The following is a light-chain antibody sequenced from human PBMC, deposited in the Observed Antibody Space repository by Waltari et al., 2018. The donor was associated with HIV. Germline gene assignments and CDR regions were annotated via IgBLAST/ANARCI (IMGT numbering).Light chain of an antibody. J-gene: IGLJ1*01. CDR3: QAWDSSTEGFV. V-gene: IGLV3-1*01. CDR1: KLGDKY. CDR2: QDS. Sequence: SYELTQPPSVSVSPGQTASITCPGDKLGDKYACWYQQKPGQSPVVVIYQDSKRPSGIPVRFSGSNSGNTATLTISGTQAMDEADYYCQAWDSSTEGFVFGTGTKVTVL.